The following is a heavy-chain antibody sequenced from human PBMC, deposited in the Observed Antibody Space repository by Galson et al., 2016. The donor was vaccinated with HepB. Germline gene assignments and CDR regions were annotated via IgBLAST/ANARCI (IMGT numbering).Heavy chain of an antibody. D-gene: IGHD3/OR15-3a*01. J-gene: IGHJ4*02. CDR2: INPSGGST. CDR3: ARGTGTGGYVDY. CDR1: GYTFTSYY. V-gene: IGHV1-46*01. Sequence: SVKVSCKASGYTFTSYYMHWVRQAPGQGLEWMGVINPSGGSTSYAQKFQGRVTVTRDTSTSTVYMELSSLRSEDTAVYYCARGTGTGGYVDYWGQGTLVTVSS.